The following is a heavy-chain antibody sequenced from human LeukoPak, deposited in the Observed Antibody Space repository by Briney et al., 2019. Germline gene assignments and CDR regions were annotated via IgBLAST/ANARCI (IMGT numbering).Heavy chain of an antibody. J-gene: IGHJ3*02. CDR2: IRSKAYGGTT. CDR3: TRGGGIAAASLVAFDI. D-gene: IGHD6-13*01. CDR1: GFTFSSYS. V-gene: IGHV3-49*04. Sequence: GGSLRLSCAASGFTFSSYSMSWVRQAPGKGLEWGGFIRSKAYGGTTEYAASVKGRFTISRDDSKSIAYLQMNSLKTEDTAVYYCTRGGGIAAASLVAFDIWGQGTMVTVSS.